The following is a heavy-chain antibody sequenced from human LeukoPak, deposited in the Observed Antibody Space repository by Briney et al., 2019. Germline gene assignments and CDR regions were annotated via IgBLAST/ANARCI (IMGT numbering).Heavy chain of an antibody. J-gene: IGHJ1*01. D-gene: IGHD6-13*01. CDR3: ARGKFRAGYSSSFWELQH. V-gene: IGHV3-74*01. CDR2: INTDGSST. CDR1: GFTFSSYW. Sequence: GGSLRLSCAASGFTFSSYWMHWVRQAPGEGLVWVSRINTDGSSTSYADSVKGRFTISRDNAKNTLYLQMNSLRAEDTAVYYCARGKFRAGYSSSFWELQHWGQGTLVTVSS.